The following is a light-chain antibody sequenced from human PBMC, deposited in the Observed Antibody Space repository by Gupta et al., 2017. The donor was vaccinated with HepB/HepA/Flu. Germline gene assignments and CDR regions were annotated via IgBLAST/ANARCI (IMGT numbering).Light chain of an antibody. CDR2: DAS. V-gene: IGLV2-14*01. CDR3: SSYMSTSALAV. CDR1: SSDV. J-gene: IGLJ3*02. Sequence: QSALSPPSSLSGSPGQSITISCTGTSSDVSWYQQHPGKAPKLMIYDASKRPARVSYRFSGSKSGNTASLTISELQAEDEADYYCSSYMSTSALAVFGGGTKLTVL.